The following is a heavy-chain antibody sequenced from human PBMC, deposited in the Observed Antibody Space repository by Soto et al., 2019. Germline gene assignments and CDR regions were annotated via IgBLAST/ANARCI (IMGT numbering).Heavy chain of an antibody. D-gene: IGHD2-15*01. CDR2: ISSSSSYI. V-gene: IGHV3-21*01. Sequence: EVRLVESGGGLVKPGGSLRLSCAASGFTFSSYSMNWVRQAPGKGLEWVSSISSSSSYIYYADSVKGRFTISRDNAKNSLYLQMNSLRAEDTAVYYCARGNSVGYYFDYWGQGTLVTVSS. CDR1: GFTFSSYS. J-gene: IGHJ4*02. CDR3: ARGNSVGYYFDY.